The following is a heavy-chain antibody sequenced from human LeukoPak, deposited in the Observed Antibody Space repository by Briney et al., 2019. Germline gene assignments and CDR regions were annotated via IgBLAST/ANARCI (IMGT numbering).Heavy chain of an antibody. CDR3: ARHAPIKTTVTTSHAFDI. CDR1: GGSIRSSSYY. V-gene: IGHV4-39*01. CDR2: IHYSGNT. J-gene: IGHJ3*02. Sequence: KPSETLSLTCTVSGGSIRSSSYYWGWIRQPPGKGLEWIGSIHYSGNTYYYPPLKSRVTISVDTSKNQFSPRLSSVTAADTAVYYCARHAPIKTTVTTSHAFDIWGQGTMVTVSS. D-gene: IGHD4-17*01.